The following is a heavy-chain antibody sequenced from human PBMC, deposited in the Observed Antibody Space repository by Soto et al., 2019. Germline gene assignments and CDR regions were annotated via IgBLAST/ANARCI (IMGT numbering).Heavy chain of an antibody. Sequence: PSQTLSLTCTVSGGSISSYYWRWIRQAAGKGLEWIGYTSDGGSTNYNPSLESRVTISLDTSKKQVSLKLSSVSAADTARYFCAGYCSSSICHEEHYFALEVWGQGTTVTVSS. D-gene: IGHD2-2*01. CDR2: TSDGGST. CDR3: AGYCSSSICHEEHYFALEV. V-gene: IGHV4-59*01. CDR1: GGSISSYY. J-gene: IGHJ6*02.